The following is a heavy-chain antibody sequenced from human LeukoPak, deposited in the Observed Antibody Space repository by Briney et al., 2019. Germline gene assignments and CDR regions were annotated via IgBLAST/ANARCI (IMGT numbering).Heavy chain of an antibody. J-gene: IGHJ4*02. Sequence: GGSLRLSCAASGFTFSSYSMNWVRQAPGKGLEWVSSVSSSSSYIYYADSVKGRFTISRDNAKNSLYLQMNSLRAEDTAVYYCARGSSGWYDYWGQGTLVTVSS. CDR1: GFTFSSYS. D-gene: IGHD6-19*01. CDR2: VSSSSSYI. CDR3: ARGSSGWYDY. V-gene: IGHV3-21*01.